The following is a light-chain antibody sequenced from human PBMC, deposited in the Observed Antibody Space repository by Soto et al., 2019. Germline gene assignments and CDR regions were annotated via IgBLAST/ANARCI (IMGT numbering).Light chain of an antibody. CDR1: QSVLHRSNNKNY. J-gene: IGKJ1*01. CDR2: WAS. V-gene: IGKV4-1*01. Sequence: DIVMTQSPDSLAVSLGERATINCKSSQSVLHRSNNKNYLAWYQQKPGQPPKLLMYWASTRESGVPDRFSGSGSGTDFTLTISSLQAEDVAVYYCQQYYSTPRTFGQGTKVDIK. CDR3: QQYYSTPRT.